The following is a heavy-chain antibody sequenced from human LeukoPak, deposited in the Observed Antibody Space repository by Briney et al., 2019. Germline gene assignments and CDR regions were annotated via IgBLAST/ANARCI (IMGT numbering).Heavy chain of an antibody. CDR2: IYYSGST. Sequence: SETLSLTCAVYGGSFSGYYWSWIRQPPGKGLEWIGYIYYSGSTNYNPSLKSRVTISVDTSKNQFSLKLSSVTAADTAVYYCARSLSPGIAVAWGQGTLVTVSS. CDR1: GGSFSGYY. J-gene: IGHJ4*02. CDR3: ARSLSPGIAVA. D-gene: IGHD6-19*01. V-gene: IGHV4-59*01.